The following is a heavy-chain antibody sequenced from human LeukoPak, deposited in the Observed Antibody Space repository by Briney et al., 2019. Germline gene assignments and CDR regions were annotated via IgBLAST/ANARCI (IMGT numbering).Heavy chain of an antibody. D-gene: IGHD3-9*01. CDR1: GFTFSDYY. V-gene: IGHV3-11*04. CDR3: ARFVSPRYFDWSRGVYFYY. J-gene: IGHJ4*02. Sequence: GGSLRLSCAASGFTFSDYYMSWIRQAPGKGLEWVSYISSSGSTIYYADSVKGRFTISRDNAKNSLYLQMNSLRAEDTAVYYSARFVSPRYFDWSRGVYFYYWGQGTLVTVSS. CDR2: ISSSGSTI.